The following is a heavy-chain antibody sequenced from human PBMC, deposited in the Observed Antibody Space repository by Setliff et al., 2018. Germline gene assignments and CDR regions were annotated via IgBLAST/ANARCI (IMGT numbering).Heavy chain of an antibody. CDR1: GGSISSHY. CDR2: ISYTGRT. J-gene: IGHJ4*02. CDR3: AAVVATSLNYVDN. Sequence: SETLSLTCTVSGGSISSHYWSWIRQPPGKGLEWIGYISYTGRTNFTPSFKSRVTMSVDTSKSQFSLKLSSATAADTAVYYCAAVVATSLNYVDNWGQGTLVTVS. V-gene: IGHV4-59*11. D-gene: IGHD5-12*01.